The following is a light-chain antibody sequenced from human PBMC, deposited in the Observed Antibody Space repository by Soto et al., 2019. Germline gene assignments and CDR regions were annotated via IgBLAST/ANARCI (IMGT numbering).Light chain of an antibody. CDR2: EGS. J-gene: IGLJ2*01. CDR3: CSYAGSSSFMV. V-gene: IGLV2-23*03. Sequence: QSALTQPASVSGSPGQSITISCTGTSSDVGSYNLVSWYQQHPGKAPKLMIYEGSKRPSGVSNRFSGSKSGNTASLTISGLQPADEADYYCCSYAGSSSFMVFGGGTQLTVL. CDR1: SSDVGSYNL.